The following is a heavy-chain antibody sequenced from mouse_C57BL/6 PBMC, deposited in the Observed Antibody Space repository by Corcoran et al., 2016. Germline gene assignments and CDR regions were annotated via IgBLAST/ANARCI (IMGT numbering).Heavy chain of an antibody. V-gene: IGHV3-6*01. CDR1: GYSITSGYY. J-gene: IGHJ2*01. Sequence: DVQLQESGPGLVKPSQSLSLTCSVTGYSITSGYYWNWIRQFPGNKLEWMGYISYDGSNNYNPSLKNRISITRDTSKNQFFLKLNSVTTEDTATYYCAREYSNYAFDYWGQGTTLTVSS. CDR3: AREYSNYAFDY. D-gene: IGHD2-5*01. CDR2: ISYDGSN.